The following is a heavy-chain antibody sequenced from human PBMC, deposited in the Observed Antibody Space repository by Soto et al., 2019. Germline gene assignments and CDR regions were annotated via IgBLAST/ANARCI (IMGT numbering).Heavy chain of an antibody. CDR2: IWNDGSQT. V-gene: IGHV3-33*01. CDR1: DLTFRYYG. J-gene: IGHJ5*02. D-gene: IGHD2-2*01. Sequence: QVQLVESGGGVVQPGRSLRLSCAASDLTFRYYGMHWVRQAPGKGLEWVAVIWNDGSQTYYSDSVKGRLTISSDNSKNTLSLQMSSLRAEDTAVYYCARLSGGSCTPTNCYGEWFDPWGQGTRVTVSS. CDR3: ARLSGGSCTPTNCYGEWFDP.